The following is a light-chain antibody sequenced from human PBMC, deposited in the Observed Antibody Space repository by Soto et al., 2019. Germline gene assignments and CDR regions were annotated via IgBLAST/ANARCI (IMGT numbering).Light chain of an antibody. CDR2: GIS. CDR1: QSVSSNY. Sequence: EIVLTQSPGTLSLSTGERATLSCRASQSVSSNYFAWYQQKPGQAPRLLIYGISTRATGIPGRFSGSGSGTDFTLTISRLEPEDFAVYYCEQYGSSPRTFGQGTKVDIK. J-gene: IGKJ1*01. V-gene: IGKV3-20*01. CDR3: EQYGSSPRT.